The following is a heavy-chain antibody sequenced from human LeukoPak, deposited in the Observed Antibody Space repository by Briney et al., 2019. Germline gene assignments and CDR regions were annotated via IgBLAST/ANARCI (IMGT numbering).Heavy chain of an antibody. CDR3: AKSGGYGLIDY. CDR1: GASISGSGYY. Sequence: SETLSLTCTVSGASISGSGYYWGWIRQPPGKGLEWIGSIYSSGSTYYNASLQSRVTISIETSRNQISLRLNSVTAADTAMYYCAKSGGYGLIDYWGQGTLVTVSS. J-gene: IGHJ4*02. CDR2: IYSSGST. D-gene: IGHD1-26*01. V-gene: IGHV4-39*01.